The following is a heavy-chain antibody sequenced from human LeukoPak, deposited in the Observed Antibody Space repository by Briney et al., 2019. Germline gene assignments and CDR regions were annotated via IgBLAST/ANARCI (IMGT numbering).Heavy chain of an antibody. CDR3: AKDYGYSNDWYLIDY. J-gene: IGHJ4*02. D-gene: IGHD6-19*01. CDR1: GFTFSSYW. CDR2: IKQDGSEK. V-gene: IGHV3-7*03. Sequence: PGGSLRLSCAASGFTFSSYWMSWVRQAPGKGLEWVANIKQDGSEKYYVDSVKGRFTISRDNSKNSLYLQMNSLRTEDTAFYYCAKDYGYSNDWYLIDYWGQGTLVTVSS.